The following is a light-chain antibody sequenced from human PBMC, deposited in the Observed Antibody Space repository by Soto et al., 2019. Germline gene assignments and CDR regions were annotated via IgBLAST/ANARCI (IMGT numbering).Light chain of an antibody. CDR3: QQHQSYCT. V-gene: IGKV1-5*01. CDR1: QNVNNC. Sequence: DIQMTQSPSTLSASVGDRVTITCRARQNVNNCLAWYQQKPGKAPKLMIHTASNLESGVPSRFSGCGSGAVFSLNISSLQPDAFATYYWQQHQSYCTFGQGTKVEIK. CDR2: TAS. J-gene: IGKJ1*01.